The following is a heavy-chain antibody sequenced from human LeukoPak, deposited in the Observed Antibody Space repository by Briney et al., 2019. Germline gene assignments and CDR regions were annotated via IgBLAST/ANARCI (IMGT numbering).Heavy chain of an antibody. D-gene: IGHD3-3*01. J-gene: IGHJ4*02. CDR3: ARGPSYYDFWSGYSLPYYFDY. V-gene: IGHV3-30*02. Sequence: GGSLRLSCAASGFTFSSYGMHWVCQAPGKGLEWVAFIRYDGSNKYYADSVKGRFTISRDNSKNTLYLQMNSLRAEDTAVYYCARGPSYYDFWSGYSLPYYFDYWGQGTLVTVSS. CDR2: IRYDGSNK. CDR1: GFTFSSYG.